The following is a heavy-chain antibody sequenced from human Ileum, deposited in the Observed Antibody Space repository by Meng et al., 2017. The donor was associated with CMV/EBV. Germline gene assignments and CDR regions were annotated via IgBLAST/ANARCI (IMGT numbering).Heavy chain of an antibody. D-gene: IGHD1-26*01. CDR1: GYTFTSNN. V-gene: IGHV7-4-1*02. J-gene: IGHJ4*02. CDR2: IDTNTGNP. CDR3: ARDGLSGRYFDY. Sequence: QVHLVQSGSELKKPGASGKVSCKTSGYTFTSNNIIWVRQATGQGPEWMGWIDTNTGNPTYAQGFTGRFVFSLDTSVNTAYLQISSLKAEDTAVYYCARDGLSGRYFDYWGQGTLVTVSS.